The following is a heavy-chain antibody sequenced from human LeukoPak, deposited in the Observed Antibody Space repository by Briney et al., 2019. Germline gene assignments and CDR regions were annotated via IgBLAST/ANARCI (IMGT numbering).Heavy chain of an antibody. CDR1: GGSFSGYY. D-gene: IGHD3-10*01. J-gene: IGHJ4*02. CDR2: IYYSGST. CDR3: ARHGSGSYHYFDY. Sequence: SETLSLTCAVYGGSFSGYYWGWIRQPPGKGLEWIGTIYYSGSTYYNPSLKSRVTISVDTSKNQFSLRLSSVTAADTAVYYCARHGSGSYHYFDYWGQGTLVTVSS. V-gene: IGHV4-39*01.